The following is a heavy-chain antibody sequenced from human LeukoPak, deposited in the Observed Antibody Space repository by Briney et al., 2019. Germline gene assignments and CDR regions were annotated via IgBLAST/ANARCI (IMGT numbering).Heavy chain of an antibody. Sequence: PSETLSLTCTVSGGSISSYYWSWIRQPPGKGLEWIGYIYYSGSTNYNPSLKSRVTISVDTSKNQFSLKLSSVTAADTAVYYCARVQGVVARQWEPSGDYYYYYMDVWGKGTTVTVSS. J-gene: IGHJ6*03. CDR3: ARVQGVVARQWEPSGDYYYYYMDV. D-gene: IGHD1-14*01. CDR1: GGSISSYY. V-gene: IGHV4-59*01. CDR2: IYYSGST.